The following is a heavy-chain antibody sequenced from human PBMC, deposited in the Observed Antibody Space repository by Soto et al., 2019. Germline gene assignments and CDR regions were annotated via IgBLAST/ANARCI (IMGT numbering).Heavy chain of an antibody. CDR3: AREGIPEPLCYFPY. CDR1: EFTFSSYG. CDR2: IWYDGSNK. J-gene: IGHJ4*02. D-gene: IGHD1-1*01. V-gene: IGHV3-33*01. Sequence: PWGSLRLSCAASEFTFSSYGMHWVRQAPGKGLEWVAVIWYDGSNKYYADSVKGRFTISRDNSKNTLYLQMNSLRAEDTAVYYCAREGIPEPLCYFPYSCQGILVTVSS.